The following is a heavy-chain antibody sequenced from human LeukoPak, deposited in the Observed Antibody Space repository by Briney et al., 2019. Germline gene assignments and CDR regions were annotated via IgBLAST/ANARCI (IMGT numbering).Heavy chain of an antibody. V-gene: IGHV3-30*02. D-gene: IGHD3-10*01. CDR2: IRYDGSNK. CDR3: AKGMVRGVPRQFDY. Sequence: GGSLRLSCAASGLTFSSYGMHWVRQAPGKGLEWVAFIRYDGSNKYYADSVKGRFTISRDNSKNALYLQMNSLRAEDTAVYYCAKGMVRGVPRQFDYWGQGTLVTVSS. J-gene: IGHJ4*02. CDR1: GLTFSSYG.